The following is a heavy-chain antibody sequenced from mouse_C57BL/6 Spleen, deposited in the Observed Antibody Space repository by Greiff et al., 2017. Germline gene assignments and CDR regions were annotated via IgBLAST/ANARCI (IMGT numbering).Heavy chain of an antibody. CDR1: GYTFTSYW. Sequence: VQLQQSGAELAKPGASVKLSCKASGYTFTSYWMHWVKQRPGQGLEWIGYINPSSGYTKYNQKFKGKATLTVDKSSSTAYMELRSLTSEDTAVYYCARGPNYYGSSYDYAMDYWGQGTSVTVSS. CDR3: ARGPNYYGSSYDYAMDY. CDR2: INPSSGYT. J-gene: IGHJ4*01. V-gene: IGHV1-7*01. D-gene: IGHD1-1*01.